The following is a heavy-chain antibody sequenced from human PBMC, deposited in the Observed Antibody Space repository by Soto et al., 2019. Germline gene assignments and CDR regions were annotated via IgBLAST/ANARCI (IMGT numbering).Heavy chain of an antibody. D-gene: IGHD1-20*01. Sequence: PGGSLSLSCVGSTSNFKDYAMAWVRQAPGKGLEWVSALTETGGSTYYAASVKGRFTISRDNSRNTVYLQMDRLRVAATAVYYCAKIKGAITFLHFDTWGQGSHVTVSS. CDR3: AKIKGAITFLHFDT. V-gene: IGHV3-23*01. J-gene: IGHJ4*02. CDR2: LTETGGST. CDR1: TSNFKDYA.